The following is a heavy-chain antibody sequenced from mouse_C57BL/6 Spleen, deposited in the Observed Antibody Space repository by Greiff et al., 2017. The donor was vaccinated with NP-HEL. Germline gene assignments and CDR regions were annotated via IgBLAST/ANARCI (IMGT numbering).Heavy chain of an antibody. V-gene: IGHV5-9-1*02. CDR3: TRGGRLQAWFAY. D-gene: IGHD2-4*01. CDR1: GFTFSSYA. Sequence: EVQGVESGEGLVKPGGSLKLSCAASGFTFSSYAMSWVRQTPEKRLEWVAYISSGGDYIYYADTVKGRFTISRDNARNTLYLQMSSLKSEDTAMYYCTRGGRLQAWFAYWGQGTLVTVSA. J-gene: IGHJ3*01. CDR2: ISSGGDYI.